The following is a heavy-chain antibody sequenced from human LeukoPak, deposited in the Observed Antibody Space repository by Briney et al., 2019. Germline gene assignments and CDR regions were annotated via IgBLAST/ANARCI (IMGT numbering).Heavy chain of an antibody. CDR3: ARLGSGSYYTEFDY. J-gene: IGHJ4*02. V-gene: IGHV3-7*01. CDR2: IKQDGSEK. CDR1: GFTFSSYW. D-gene: IGHD3-10*01. Sequence: GGSLRLSCAASGFTFSSYWKSWVRQAPGKGLEWVANIKQDGSEKYYVDSVKGRFTISRDNAKNSLYLQMNSLRAENTAVYYCARLGSGSYYTEFDYWGQGTLVTVSS.